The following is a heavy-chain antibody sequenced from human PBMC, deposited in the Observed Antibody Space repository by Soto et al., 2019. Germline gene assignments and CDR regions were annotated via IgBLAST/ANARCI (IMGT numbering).Heavy chain of an antibody. D-gene: IGHD6-13*01. CDR3: AREGIATPGVGWFDP. J-gene: IGHJ5*02. Sequence: PSETLSLTCTVSGGSITTNYWSWIRQPPGKGLEWIGYIYYSGNTIYNPSLRSRVTISLDTSKNQFSLKLSSVIAADTAVYYCAREGIATPGVGWFDPWGQGTLVTVSS. CDR2: IYYSGNT. CDR1: GGSITTNY. V-gene: IGHV4-59*01.